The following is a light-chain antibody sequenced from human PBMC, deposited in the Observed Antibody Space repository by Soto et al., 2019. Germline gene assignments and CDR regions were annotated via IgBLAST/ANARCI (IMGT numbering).Light chain of an antibody. CDR2: TAS. CDR1: QSITNY. CDR3: QQSYSTTT. V-gene: IGKV1-39*01. Sequence: DIQMTQSPSSLSASVGDRVTITCRASQSITNYLNWYQHKPGKVPKLLIYTASTLQSGVPLRYSGSGSGTEFTNTISGLQPEDFATYYCQQSYSTTTFGQRTKVAI. J-gene: IGKJ1*01.